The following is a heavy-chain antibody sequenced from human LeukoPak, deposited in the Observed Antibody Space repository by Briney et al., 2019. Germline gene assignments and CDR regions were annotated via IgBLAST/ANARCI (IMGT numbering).Heavy chain of an antibody. D-gene: IGHD3-22*01. CDR3: AKLDYDGSGYY. Sequence: GASVKVSCKASGYSFTSYYTHWVRQAPGQGLEWMGIIIPSGGSPKYAQKFQGRVTMTRDTSTSTVYMELSSLRSEDTAVYYCAKLDYDGSGYYWGQGTLVTVSS. V-gene: IGHV1-46*01. CDR1: GYSFTSYY. J-gene: IGHJ4*02. CDR2: IIPSGGSP.